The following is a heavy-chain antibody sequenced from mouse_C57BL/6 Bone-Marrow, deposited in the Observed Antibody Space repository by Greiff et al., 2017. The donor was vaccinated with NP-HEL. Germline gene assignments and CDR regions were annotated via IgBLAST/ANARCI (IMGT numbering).Heavy chain of an antibody. J-gene: IGHJ3*01. CDR1: GFSLTSYG. CDR3: ARANYYGSSLWFAY. CDR2: IWSGGST. Sequence: VQLQQSGPGLVQPSQSLSITCTVSGFSLTSYGVHWVRQSPGKGLEWLGVIWSGGSTDYNAAFISRLSLSKDNSKSHAFYKMNSLQADDTAIYYGARANYYGSSLWFAYWGQGTLVTVAA. V-gene: IGHV2-2*01. D-gene: IGHD1-1*01.